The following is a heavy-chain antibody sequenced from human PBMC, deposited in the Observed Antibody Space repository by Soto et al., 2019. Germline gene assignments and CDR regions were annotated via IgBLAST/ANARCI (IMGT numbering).Heavy chain of an antibody. V-gene: IGHV1-3*01. D-gene: IGHD1-26*01. CDR2: INAGNGNT. CDR3: GRYRYSGSYPPNGFDY. Sequence: ASVKVSCKASGYTFTSYAMHWVRQAPGQRLEWMGWINAGNGNTKYSQKFQGRVTITRDTSASTAYMELSSLRSEDTAVYYCGRYRYSGSYPPNGFDYWGQGTLVTVSS. J-gene: IGHJ4*02. CDR1: GYTFTSYA.